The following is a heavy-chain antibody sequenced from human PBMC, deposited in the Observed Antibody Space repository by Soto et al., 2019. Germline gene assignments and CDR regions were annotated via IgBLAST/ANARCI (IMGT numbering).Heavy chain of an antibody. D-gene: IGHD3-22*01. CDR3: AKDYDSSGYYPEFDY. J-gene: IGHJ4*02. CDR1: GFHFRSHG. V-gene: IGHV3-23*01. Sequence: GGSLNLSWASSGFHFRSHGMSLVRQAPGEGLEWVSAISGSGGSTYYADSVKGRFTISRDNSKNTLYLQMNSLRAEDTAVYYCAKDYDSSGYYPEFDYWGQGTLVTVSS. CDR2: ISGSGGST.